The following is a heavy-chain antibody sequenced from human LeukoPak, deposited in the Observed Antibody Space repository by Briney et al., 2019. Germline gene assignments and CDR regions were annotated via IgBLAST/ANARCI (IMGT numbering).Heavy chain of an antibody. J-gene: IGHJ6*02. Sequence: SQTLSPTCTVSGGSISSGDYYWSWIRQPPGKGLEWIGYIYYSGSTYYNPSLKSRVTISVDTSKNQFSLKLSSVTAADTAVYYCAREGYYDFWSGTYRLGGMDVWGQGTTVTVSS. D-gene: IGHD3-3*01. V-gene: IGHV4-30-4*01. CDR3: AREGYYDFWSGTYRLGGMDV. CDR2: IYYSGST. CDR1: GGSISSGDYY.